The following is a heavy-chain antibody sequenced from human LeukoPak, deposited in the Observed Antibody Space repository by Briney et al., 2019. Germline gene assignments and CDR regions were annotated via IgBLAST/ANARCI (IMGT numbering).Heavy chain of an antibody. Sequence: GGSLRLSCAASGFTFSSYSMNWVRQAPGKGLEWVSYISSSSSTIYYADSVKGRFTISRENAKNSLYLQMNSLRAGDTAVYYCARGSHYGDWIFDYWGQGTLVTVSS. CDR3: ARGSHYGDWIFDY. V-gene: IGHV3-48*01. D-gene: IGHD4-17*01. CDR2: ISSSSSTI. J-gene: IGHJ4*02. CDR1: GFTFSSYS.